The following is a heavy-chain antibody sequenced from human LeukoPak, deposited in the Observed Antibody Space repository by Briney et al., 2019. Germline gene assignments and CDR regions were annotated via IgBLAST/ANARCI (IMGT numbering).Heavy chain of an antibody. CDR2: LSGRSSTI. V-gene: IGHV3-48*01. D-gene: IGHD3-22*01. J-gene: IGHJ4*02. Sequence: GGSLRLSCAASGFTFSDYSMNWVRQAPGKGLGWVSYLSGRSSTIYYADSVKGRFTISRDNAKNSLYLQMNSLRAEDTAVYYCAKAPYDSSGYFDLSDYWGQGTLVTVSS. CDR1: GFTFSDYS. CDR3: AKAPYDSSGYFDLSDY.